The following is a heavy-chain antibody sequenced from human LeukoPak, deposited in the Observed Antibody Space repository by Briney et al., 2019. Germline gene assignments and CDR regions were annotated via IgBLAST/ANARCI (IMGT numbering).Heavy chain of an antibody. D-gene: IGHD1-1*01. CDR2: ISSSGSTI. CDR3: ARDRNVPVRGKNYYYYGMDV. Sequence: GGSLRLSCAASGFTFSSYEMNWVRQAPGKGLEWVSYISSSGSTIYYADSVKGRFTISRDNAKNSLYLQMNSLRAEDTAVYYCARDRNVPVRGKNYYYYGMDVWGQGTTVTVS. V-gene: IGHV3-48*03. J-gene: IGHJ6*02. CDR1: GFTFSSYE.